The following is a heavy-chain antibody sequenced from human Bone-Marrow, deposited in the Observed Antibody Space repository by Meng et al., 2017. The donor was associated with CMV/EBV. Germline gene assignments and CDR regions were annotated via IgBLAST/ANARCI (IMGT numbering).Heavy chain of an antibody. Sequence: GESLKISCAASGFTFSSYAMHWVRQAPGKGLEWVAVISYDGSNKYYADSVKGRFTISRDNSKNTLYLQMNSLRAEDTAVYYCAKVVPGYCSTTSCSPDHWGQGTLVTFSS. CDR3: AKVVPGYCSTTSCSPDH. V-gene: IGHV3-30-3*01. J-gene: IGHJ1*01. CDR1: GFTFSSYA. D-gene: IGHD2-2*01. CDR2: ISYDGSNK.